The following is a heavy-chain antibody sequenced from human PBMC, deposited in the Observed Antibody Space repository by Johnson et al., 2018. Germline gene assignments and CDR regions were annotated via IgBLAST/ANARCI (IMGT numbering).Heavy chain of an antibody. CDR2: ISYDGSKK. CDR3: ARDKGNFFDSGGIFVN. Sequence: QVQLQESGGGVVQPGNSLRLSCAASGFTFRNSAMHWVRQAPGKGLEWVALISYDGSKKFYGDSVKGRFTISRDNFKNTVFVQMNSLRPDDTAVYYCARDKGNFFDSGGIFVNWGQGTLVTVSS. CDR1: GFTFRNSA. V-gene: IGHV3-30*03. J-gene: IGHJ4*02. D-gene: IGHD3-22*01.